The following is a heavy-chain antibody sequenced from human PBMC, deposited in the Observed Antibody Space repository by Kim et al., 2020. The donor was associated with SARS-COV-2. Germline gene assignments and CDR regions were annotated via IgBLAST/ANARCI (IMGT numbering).Heavy chain of an antibody. D-gene: IGHD3-22*01. J-gene: IGHJ3*02. CDR1: GYTFISYW. CDR3: ARPRTSYYDGDAFDI. CDR2: IYPDDSHT. V-gene: IGHV5-51*01. Sequence: GGSLRLSCEGSGYTFISYWIAWVRQMPGKGLEWMGIIYPDDSHTRYSPSFQGQVTISADKSISTAYLQWSSLKASDTAMYYCARPRTSYYDGDAFDIWGQGTMVTVSS.